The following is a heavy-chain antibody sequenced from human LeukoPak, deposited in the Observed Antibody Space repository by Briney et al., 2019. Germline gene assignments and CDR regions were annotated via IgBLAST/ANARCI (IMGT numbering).Heavy chain of an antibody. CDR1: GFTFSSYA. CDR3: ARDPRIAAAGIFDY. J-gene: IGHJ4*02. Sequence: EAGGSLRLSCAASGFTFSSYAMHWVRQAPGKGLEWVAVISYDGSNKYYADSVKGRFTISRDNSKNTLYLQMNSLRAEDTAVYYCARDPRIAAAGIFDYWGQGTLVTVSS. V-gene: IGHV3-30-3*01. D-gene: IGHD6-13*01. CDR2: ISYDGSNK.